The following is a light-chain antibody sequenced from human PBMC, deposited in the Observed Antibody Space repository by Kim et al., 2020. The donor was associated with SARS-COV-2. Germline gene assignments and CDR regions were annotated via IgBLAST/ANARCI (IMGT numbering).Light chain of an antibody. CDR2: QDS. V-gene: IGLV3-1*01. CDR3: QAWDSSTVV. Sequence: SVSPGQTASITCSGDKLGDKYACWYQQKPGQSPVVVIYQDSKRPTGIPERFAGSNSGNTATLTISGTQAMDEADYYCQAWDSSTVVFGGGTKLTV. CDR1: KLGDKY. J-gene: IGLJ2*01.